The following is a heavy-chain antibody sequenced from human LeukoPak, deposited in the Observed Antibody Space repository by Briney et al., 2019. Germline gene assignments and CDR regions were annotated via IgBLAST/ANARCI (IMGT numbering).Heavy chain of an antibody. Sequence: ASVKVSCKASGYTFTSYYMHWVRQAPGQGLEWMGIINPSGGSTSYAQKFQGRVTMTRDTSISTAYMELSRLRSDDTAVYYCARDQTVATIYWFDPWGQGTLVTVSS. CDR3: ARDQTVATIYWFDP. J-gene: IGHJ5*02. CDR1: GYTFTSYY. V-gene: IGHV1-46*01. CDR2: INPSGGST. D-gene: IGHD5-12*01.